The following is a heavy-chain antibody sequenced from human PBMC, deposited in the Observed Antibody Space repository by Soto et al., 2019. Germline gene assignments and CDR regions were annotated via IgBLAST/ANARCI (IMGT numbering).Heavy chain of an antibody. V-gene: IGHV3-23*01. CDR1: GFTFSNYA. Sequence: GGSLRLSCAASGFTFSNYAMNWVRQAPGKGLEWVSVITRGAGSGTSYADSVRGRFTISRDNSKNTLYLQMNSLRAEDTALYYCAKEIPGYLDSWGRGTLVTVSS. CDR2: ITRGAGSGT. J-gene: IGHJ4*02. CDR3: AKEIPGYLDS. D-gene: IGHD2-21*01.